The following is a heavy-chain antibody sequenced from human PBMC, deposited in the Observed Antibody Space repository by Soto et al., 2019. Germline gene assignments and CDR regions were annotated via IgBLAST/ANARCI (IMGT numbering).Heavy chain of an antibody. Sequence: ASVKVSCKASGYTFTGYYMHWVRQAPGQGLKWMGWINPNRGGTNYSQKVQVRVTITRDTSISTAYMELSRLRSDDTAVYYCARDMSTITIFGVVITVWSHSRCMDVSGPGPSLTVSS. CDR1: GYTFTGYY. J-gene: IGHJ6*02. CDR2: INPNRGGT. CDR3: ARDMSTITIFGVVITVWSHSRCMDV. V-gene: IGHV1-2*02. D-gene: IGHD3-3*01.